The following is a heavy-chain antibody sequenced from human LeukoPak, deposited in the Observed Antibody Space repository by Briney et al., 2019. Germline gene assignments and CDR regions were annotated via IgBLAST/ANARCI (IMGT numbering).Heavy chain of an antibody. CDR1: GFTFSSYA. J-gene: IGHJ4*02. Sequence: GTSLRLSCAASGFTFSSYAMHWVRQAPGKGLEWVAVISYDGSNKYYVDSVKGRFTISRDNSKNTLSLQMNSLRAEDTAVYYCARSRLTRSPFDYWGQGTLVTVSS. CDR2: ISYDGSNK. CDR3: ARSRLTRSPFDY. V-gene: IGHV3-30-3*01. D-gene: IGHD2-2*01.